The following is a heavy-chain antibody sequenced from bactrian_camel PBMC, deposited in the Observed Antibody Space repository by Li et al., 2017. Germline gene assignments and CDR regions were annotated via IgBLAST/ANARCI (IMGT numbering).Heavy chain of an antibody. Sequence: QQVESGGGSVQAGGSLRLSCVASGYRYSSYCMGWFRQAPGKEREWVAAIDADGTVRYADSVKGRFTISEEKHKNTLYLEMNSLKPEDTAMYYCASAAYNSNWPPLEKRYYKYWGQGTQVTVS. V-gene: IGHV3S26*01. CDR3: ASAAYNSNWPPLEKRYYKY. CDR2: IDADGTV. J-gene: IGHJ4*01. D-gene: IGHD6*01. CDR1: GYRYSSYC.